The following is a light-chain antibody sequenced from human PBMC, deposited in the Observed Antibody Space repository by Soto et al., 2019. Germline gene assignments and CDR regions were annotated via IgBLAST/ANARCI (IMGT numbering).Light chain of an antibody. Sequence: DIQLTQSPTSLSASVGAIVTITCRASQGIRNFVAWYQQKPGKAPKLLIYAASTLQSGVPSRFSGSGSGTDFTLTINSLQPEDVATYSCQKYSSVPVFGPGTKVEIK. J-gene: IGKJ3*01. CDR3: QKYSSVPV. V-gene: IGKV1-27*01. CDR1: QGIRNF. CDR2: AAS.